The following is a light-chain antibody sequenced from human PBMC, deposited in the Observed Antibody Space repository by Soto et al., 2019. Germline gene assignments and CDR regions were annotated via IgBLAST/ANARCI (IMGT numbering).Light chain of an antibody. CDR3: SSYTSSNTLEV. CDR2: EVS. CDR1: SRDVGGSNY. J-gene: IGLJ1*01. V-gene: IGLV2-14*01. Sequence: QSALIQPASVSGSPGQSITISCTGTSRDVGGSNYVSWYPHHPHRAPKLLIYEVSYRPSGVSSRFSGSKSGNTASLTISGLQAEDDADYYCSSYTSSNTLEVFGVGTKVTVL.